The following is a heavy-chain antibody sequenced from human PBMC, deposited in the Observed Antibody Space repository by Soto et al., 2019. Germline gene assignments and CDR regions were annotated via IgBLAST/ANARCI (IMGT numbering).Heavy chain of an antibody. CDR3: ASGYSSSWYRGWFDP. V-gene: IGHV4-59*08. CDR2: IYYSGST. D-gene: IGHD6-13*01. J-gene: IGHJ5*02. Sequence: LSLTCTVSGGSISSYYWSWIRQPPGKGLEWIGYIYYSGSTNYNPSLKSRVTISVDTSKNQFSLKLSSVTAADTAVYYCASGYSSSWYRGWFDPWGQGTLVTVSS. CDR1: GGSISSYY.